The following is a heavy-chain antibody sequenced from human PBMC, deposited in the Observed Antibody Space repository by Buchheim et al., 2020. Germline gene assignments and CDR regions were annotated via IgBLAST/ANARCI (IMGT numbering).Heavy chain of an antibody. D-gene: IGHD6-13*01. V-gene: IGHV4-59*08. CDR2: IYYSVST. J-gene: IGHJ4*02. CDR3: ARHGAAAGLFDN. Sequence: QVQLQESGPGLVKPSETLSLTYTVSGGSISSYYWSWIRQPPGKGLEWIGYIYYSVSTNYNPSLKSRVTISVDTSKNQFSLKLSSVTAADTAVYYCARHGAAAGLFDNWGQGTL. CDR1: GGSISSYY.